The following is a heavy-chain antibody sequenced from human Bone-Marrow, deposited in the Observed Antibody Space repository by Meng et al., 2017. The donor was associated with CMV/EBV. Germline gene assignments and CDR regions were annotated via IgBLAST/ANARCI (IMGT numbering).Heavy chain of an antibody. J-gene: IGHJ6*02. D-gene: IGHD5-18*01. Sequence: ASVKVSCKASRYTFTGDYIQWVRQAPGQGLEWMGWINANSGNTNYAQKFQGRLTMTRDTSISAAYMELSWLTSDDSAMYFCAQGGYGYVGYYYYGMDVWGQGTTVTVSS. CDR1: RYTFTGDY. CDR3: AQGGYGYVGYYYYGMDV. V-gene: IGHV1-2*02. CDR2: INANSGNT.